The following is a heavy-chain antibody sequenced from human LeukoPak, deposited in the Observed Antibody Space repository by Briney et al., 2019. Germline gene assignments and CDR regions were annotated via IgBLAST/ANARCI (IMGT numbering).Heavy chain of an antibody. V-gene: IGHV4-61*02. CDR3: GQQPDYYYYYMDV. J-gene: IGHJ6*03. CDR1: GGSISSGSYY. CDR2: IYTSGST. D-gene: IGHD6-13*01. Sequence: SQTLSLTFTVSGGSISSGSYYWSWIRQPAGKGLEWIGRIYTSGSTNYNPSLKSRVTISVDTSKNQFSLKLSSVTAADTAVYYCGQQPDYYYYYMDVWGKGTTVTVSS.